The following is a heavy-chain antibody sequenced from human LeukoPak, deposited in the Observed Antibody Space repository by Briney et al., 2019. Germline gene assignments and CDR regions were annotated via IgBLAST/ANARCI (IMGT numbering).Heavy chain of an antibody. CDR1: GGSISSSSYY. V-gene: IGHV4-39*01. D-gene: IGHD1-26*01. CDR3: AKRSGSYRRDAFDI. J-gene: IGHJ3*02. CDR2: TYYSGST. Sequence: SETLSLTCTVSGGSISSSSYYWGWIRQPPGKGLEWIGSTYYSGSTYYNPSLKSRVTISVDTSKNQFSLKLSSVTAADTAVYYCAKRSGSYRRDAFDIWGQGTMVTVSS.